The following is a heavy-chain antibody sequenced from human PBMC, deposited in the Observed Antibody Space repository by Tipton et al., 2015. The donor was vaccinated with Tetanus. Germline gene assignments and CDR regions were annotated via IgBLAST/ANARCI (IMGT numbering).Heavy chain of an antibody. Sequence: LRLSCSVSGGSMGSDSWGWIRQPPGKGLEWIGYFSNSGTGNYNPSLKSRVTLSVDMSKGQVSLKLSSVSTADTAVYYCARDNMGSSGYWGQGILVTVSS. D-gene: IGHD3-10*01. J-gene: IGHJ4*02. V-gene: IGHV4-59*01. CDR1: GGSMGSDS. CDR2: FSNSGTG. CDR3: ARDNMGSSGY.